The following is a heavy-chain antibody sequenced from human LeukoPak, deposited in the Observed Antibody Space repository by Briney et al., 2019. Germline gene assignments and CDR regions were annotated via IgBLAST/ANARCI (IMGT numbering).Heavy chain of an antibody. D-gene: IGHD2-15*01. V-gene: IGHV1-18*01. Sequence: ASVKVSCKVSGYTLTELSMHWVRQAPGQGLEWMGWISAYNGNTNYAQKLQGRVTMTTDTSTSTAYMELRSLRSDDTAVYYCARRGSAATDYWGQGTLVTVSS. CDR2: ISAYNGNT. CDR3: ARRGSAATDY. CDR1: GYTLTELS. J-gene: IGHJ4*02.